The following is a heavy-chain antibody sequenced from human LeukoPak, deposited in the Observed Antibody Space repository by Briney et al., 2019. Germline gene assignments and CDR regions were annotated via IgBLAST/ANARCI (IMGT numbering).Heavy chain of an antibody. CDR2: VSDTGRA. CDR3: ARGTDITPISGYVY. Sequence: SETLSLTCTVSGGSITGYYWTWLRQPAGKGLEWIGRVSDTGRAYYNPSLERRVTISLDTSNNRFSLKVTSVTAADTAVYYCARGTDITPISGYVYWGQGTLVSVSS. D-gene: IGHD5-12*01. V-gene: IGHV4-4*07. J-gene: IGHJ4*02. CDR1: GGSITGYY.